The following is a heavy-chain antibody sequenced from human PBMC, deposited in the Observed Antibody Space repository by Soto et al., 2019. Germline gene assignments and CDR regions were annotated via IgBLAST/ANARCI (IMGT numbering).Heavy chain of an antibody. Sequence: EVRLVESGGGLIQPGGSLRLSCAASGLIVNTYYMTWVRQAPGKGLEWVSVIYSGGDTYYADAVKGRFTISRDKSKNTLYLQMNSLRAEDTAVYYCARTDYDVLTGYYVDSWGQGPLVTVSS. CDR3: ARTDYDVLTGYYVDS. V-gene: IGHV3-53*01. CDR2: IYSGGDT. D-gene: IGHD3-9*01. CDR1: GLIVNTYY. J-gene: IGHJ4*02.